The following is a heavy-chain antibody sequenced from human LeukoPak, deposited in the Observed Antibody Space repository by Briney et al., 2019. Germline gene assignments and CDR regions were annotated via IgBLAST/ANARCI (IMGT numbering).Heavy chain of an antibody. J-gene: IGHJ4*02. CDR3: TTEWYYYDSSGYHESDY. D-gene: IGHD3-22*01. Sequence: PGGSLRLSCAASGFTFSNAWMSWVRQAPGKGLEWAGRIKSKTDGGTTDYAAPVKGRFTISRDDSKNTLYLQMNSLKTEDTAVYYCTTEWYYYDSSGYHESDYWGQGTLVTVSS. CDR2: IKSKTDGGTT. V-gene: IGHV3-15*01. CDR1: GFTFSNAW.